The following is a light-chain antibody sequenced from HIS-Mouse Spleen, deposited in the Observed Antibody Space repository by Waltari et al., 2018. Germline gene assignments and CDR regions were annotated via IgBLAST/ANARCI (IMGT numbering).Light chain of an antibody. CDR3: QVWDSSSDHVV. Sequence: SYVLTQPPSVSVAPGKTARITCGGNNIGSKSVHWYQQKPGQAPVLVVYDDSDRPSGITERFAGSKVGNTATLTISRVEAGDEADYYCQVWDSSSDHVVFGGGTKLTVL. J-gene: IGLJ2*01. CDR2: DDS. CDR1: NIGSKS. V-gene: IGLV3-21*03.